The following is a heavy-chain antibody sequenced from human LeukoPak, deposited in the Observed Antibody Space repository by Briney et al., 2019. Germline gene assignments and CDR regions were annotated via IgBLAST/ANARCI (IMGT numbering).Heavy chain of an antibody. V-gene: IGHV3-30*04. CDR2: ISYDGSNK. J-gene: IGHJ6*03. CDR1: GFTFSSYA. D-gene: IGHD3-10*01. CDR3: ARAEYYYGSGSYSFRINYYYYYYMDV. Sequence: GGSLRLSCAASGFTFSSYAMHWVRQAPGKGLEWVAVISYDGSNKYYADSVKGRFTISRDNSKNTLYLQMNSLRAEDTAVYYCARAEYYYGSGSYSFRINYYYYYYMDVWGKGTTVTVSS.